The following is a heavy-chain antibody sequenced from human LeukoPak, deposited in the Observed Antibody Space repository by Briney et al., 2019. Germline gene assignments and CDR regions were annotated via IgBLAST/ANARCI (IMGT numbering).Heavy chain of an antibody. V-gene: IGHV3-21*01. Sequence: GGSLRLSCAASGFTFSSYSMNWVRRAPGKGLQWVSSISSSSSYIYYADSVKGRFTISRDNAKNSLYLQMNSLRAEDTAVYYCARGGSGSSWYDAFDIWGQGTMVTVSS. CDR2: ISSSSSYI. D-gene: IGHD6-13*01. CDR3: ARGGSGSSWYDAFDI. J-gene: IGHJ3*02. CDR1: GFTFSSYS.